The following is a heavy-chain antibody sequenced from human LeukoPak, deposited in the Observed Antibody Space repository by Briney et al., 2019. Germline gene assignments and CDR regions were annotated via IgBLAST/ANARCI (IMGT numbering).Heavy chain of an antibody. Sequence: GRSLRLSCAASGFTFSSYAMHWVRQAPGKGLEWVAVISYDGSNKYYADSVNGLFTISSDNSKNTPHLQINSLRAEDTAVYYCAKLPQMVYYYYYMDVWGKGTTVTVSS. J-gene: IGHJ6*03. CDR1: GFTFSSYA. CDR2: ISYDGSNK. D-gene: IGHD2-8*01. V-gene: IGHV3-30-3*02. CDR3: AKLPQMVYYYYYMDV.